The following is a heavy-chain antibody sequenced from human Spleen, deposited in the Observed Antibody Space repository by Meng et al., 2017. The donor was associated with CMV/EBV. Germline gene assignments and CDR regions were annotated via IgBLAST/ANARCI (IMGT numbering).Heavy chain of an antibody. D-gene: IGHD2-2*01. CDR1: GFTFSDYY. CDR3: AKLGSTSSFGY. Sequence: GESLKISCAASGFTFSDYYMSWIRQAPGKGLEWISYITSSGGTTYYADSVKGRFTISRDNSKNTLYLQMNSLRAEDTAVYYCAKLGSTSSFGYWGQGTLVTVSS. CDR2: ITSSGGTT. V-gene: IGHV3-11*01. J-gene: IGHJ4*02.